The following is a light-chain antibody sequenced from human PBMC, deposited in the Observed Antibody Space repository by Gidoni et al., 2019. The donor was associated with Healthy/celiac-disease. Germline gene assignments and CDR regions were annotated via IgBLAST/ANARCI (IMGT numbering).Light chain of an antibody. Sequence: AIQLTQSPSSLSASVGDRVTITRRASQGISSALAWYQQKPGKDPKLLIYDASSLESGVPSRFSGSGSGTDFTFTISSLQPEDFATYYCQQFNNPLTFGGGTKVEIK. V-gene: IGKV1D-13*01. CDR3: QQFNNPLT. CDR1: QGISSA. CDR2: DAS. J-gene: IGKJ4*01.